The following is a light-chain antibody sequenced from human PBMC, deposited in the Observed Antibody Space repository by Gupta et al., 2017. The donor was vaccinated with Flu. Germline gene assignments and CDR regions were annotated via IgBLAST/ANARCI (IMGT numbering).Light chain of an antibody. CDR1: SGDIGSYDY. Sequence: QSALTQPRSVSGSPGQSVTISCTGTSGDIGSYDYVCWCRQHPGKAPKLLIYDVNKRPSGVPDRFSGSKSGNTASLTIFGLQEEDEADFYCCSDAGSYTWVFGTGTTVTVL. J-gene: IGLJ1*01. CDR3: CSDAGSYTWV. CDR2: DVN. V-gene: IGLV2-11*01.